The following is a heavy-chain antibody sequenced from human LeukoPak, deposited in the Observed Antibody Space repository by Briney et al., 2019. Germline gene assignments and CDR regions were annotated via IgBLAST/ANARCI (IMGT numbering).Heavy chain of an antibody. J-gene: IGHJ2*01. CDR1: GDSISSGYY. CDR3: ARRSGAGYWYFDL. D-gene: IGHD3-3*01. V-gene: IGHV4-38-2*02. Sequence: PSETLSLTCTVSGDSISSGYYWGWIRQPPGKGLEWLGSIYHSGSTYYNPSLKSRVTISVDTSKNQFSLKLNSVTAADTAVYYCARRSGAGYWYFDLWGRGTLVTVSS. CDR2: IYHSGST.